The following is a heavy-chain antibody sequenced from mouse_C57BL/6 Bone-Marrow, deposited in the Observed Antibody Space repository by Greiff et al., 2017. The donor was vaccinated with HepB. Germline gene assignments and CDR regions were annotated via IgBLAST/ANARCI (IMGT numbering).Heavy chain of an antibody. CDR3: TRSYYGSSFSY. D-gene: IGHD1-1*01. J-gene: IGHJ3*01. Sequence: VQLQQSGAELVRPGASVTLSCKASGYTFTDYEMHWVKQTPVHGLEWIGAIDPETGGTAYNQKFKGKAILTSDKSTSTAYMERRSLPSEDSAVYYCTRSYYGSSFSYWGQGTLVTVSA. V-gene: IGHV1-15*01. CDR1: GYTFTDYE. CDR2: IDPETGGT.